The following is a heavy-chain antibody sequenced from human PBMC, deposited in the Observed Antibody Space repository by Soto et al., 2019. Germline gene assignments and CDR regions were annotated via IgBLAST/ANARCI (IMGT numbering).Heavy chain of an antibody. V-gene: IGHV3-30-3*01. Sequence: GGSLRLACAAPGFTFSGYAIHWVRMAQGKGLEWVAVISYDGSNKYYADSVKGRFTSSRDNSKNTLYLQMNSLRAEDTAVYYCARDWGYSRGGVLGYWGQGTLVTVSS. J-gene: IGHJ4*02. CDR3: ARDWGYSRGGVLGY. CDR2: ISYDGSNK. D-gene: IGHD6-13*01. CDR1: GFTFSGYA.